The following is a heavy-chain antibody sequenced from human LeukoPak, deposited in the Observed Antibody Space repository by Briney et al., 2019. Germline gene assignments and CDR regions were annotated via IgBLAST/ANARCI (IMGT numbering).Heavy chain of an antibody. Sequence: GASVKVSCKASGYTFTSYAMNWVRRAPGQGLEWMGWINTNTGNPTYAQGFTGRFVFSLGTSVSTAYLQISSLKAEDTAVYYCARSSAPYSSGWYSSYYLDYWGQGTLVTVSS. V-gene: IGHV7-4-1*02. CDR1: GYTFTSYA. J-gene: IGHJ4*02. D-gene: IGHD6-19*01. CDR3: ARSSAPYSSGWYSSYYLDY. CDR2: INTNTGNP.